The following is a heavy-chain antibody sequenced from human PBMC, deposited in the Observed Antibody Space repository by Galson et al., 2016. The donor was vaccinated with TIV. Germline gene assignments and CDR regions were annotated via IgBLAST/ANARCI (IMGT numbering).Heavy chain of an antibody. CDR3: ARGSGTIFGLGRPIDY. CDR2: IYPADSDT. CDR1: GYSFSTYW. J-gene: IGHJ4*02. V-gene: IGHV5-51*01. D-gene: IGHD3-3*01. Sequence: QSGAEVKKPGESLKISCKGSGYSFSTYWIAWVRQMPGKGLEWMGNIYPADSDTKYSPSFQGQVTISADKSITTAYLQWTSLKASDTAMYYCARGSGTIFGLGRPIDYWGQGTLVTVSS.